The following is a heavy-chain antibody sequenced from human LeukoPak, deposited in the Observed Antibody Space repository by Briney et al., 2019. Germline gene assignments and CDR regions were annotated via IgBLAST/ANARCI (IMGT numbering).Heavy chain of an antibody. CDR1: GYTFTSYD. CDR2: MNPNTGNT. V-gene: IGHV1-8*01. D-gene: IGHD5-18*01. CDR3: ARAGPRGYTSGGTFDI. Sequence: GASVKVSCKASGYTFTSYDINWVRQATGQGLEWVGWMNPNTGNTGYAQNFQGRITMTRNTSISTAYMELSSLRSEDTAVYYCARAGPRGYTSGGTFDIWGQGTMVTVSS. J-gene: IGHJ3*02.